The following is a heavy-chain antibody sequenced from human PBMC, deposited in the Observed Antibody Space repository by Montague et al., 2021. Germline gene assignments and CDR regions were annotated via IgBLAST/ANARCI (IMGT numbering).Heavy chain of an antibody. CDR1: GFTFSNYW. Sequence: FLRLSCAASGFTFSNYWMSWVRQAPGKGLEWVANIKQDGSEKHYVDSVKGRFTISRDNAKNSLYLQMNSLRAEDTAVYFCARDQGQGYCGGDCYVGLDYWGKGTLVKVSS. CDR3: ARDQGQGYCGGDCYVGLDY. CDR2: IKQDGSEK. V-gene: IGHV3-7*01. J-gene: IGHJ4*02. D-gene: IGHD2-21*01.